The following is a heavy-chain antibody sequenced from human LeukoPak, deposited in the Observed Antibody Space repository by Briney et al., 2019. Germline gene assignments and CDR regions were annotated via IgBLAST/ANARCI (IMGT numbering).Heavy chain of an antibody. CDR2: ISAYNGNT. J-gene: IGHJ3*02. D-gene: IGHD5-12*01. Sequence: ASVKVSCKASGYTFTSYGISWVRQAPGQGLEWMGWISAYNGNTNYAQKLQGRVTMTTDTSTSTAYMELRSLRSDDTAVYYCARARLRFSKGYAFDIWGQGTIVTVSS. CDR3: ARARLRFSKGYAFDI. V-gene: IGHV1-18*01. CDR1: GYTFTSYG.